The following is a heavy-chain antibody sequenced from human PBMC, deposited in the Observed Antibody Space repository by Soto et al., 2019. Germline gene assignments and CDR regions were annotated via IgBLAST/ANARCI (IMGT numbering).Heavy chain of an antibody. D-gene: IGHD3-3*01. V-gene: IGHV2-26*01. J-gene: IGHJ5*02. Sequence: ETLSLTCTVSGGSISSGGYYWSWIRQPPGKALEWLAHIFSNDEKSYSTSLKSRLTIPKDTSKSQVVLTMTNMDPVDTATYYCARIYYDFWSGYYRHNWFDPWGQGTLVTVSS. CDR1: GGSISSGGYY. CDR2: IFSNDEK. CDR3: ARIYYDFWSGYYRHNWFDP.